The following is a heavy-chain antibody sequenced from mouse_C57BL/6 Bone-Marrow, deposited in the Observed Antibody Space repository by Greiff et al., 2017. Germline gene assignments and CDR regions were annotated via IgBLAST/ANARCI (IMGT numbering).Heavy chain of an antibody. CDR3: ARQEGLLLRKIDY. CDR2: ISSGGSYT. J-gene: IGHJ2*01. Sequence: EVMLVESGGDLVKPGGSLKLSCAASGFTFSSYGMSWVRQTPDKRLEWVATISSGGSYTYYPDSVQGRFTISRENAKNTLYLQMSSLKSEDTAMYYCARQEGLLLRKIDYWGQGTTLTVSS. D-gene: IGHD1-1*01. CDR1: GFTFSSYG. V-gene: IGHV5-6*02.